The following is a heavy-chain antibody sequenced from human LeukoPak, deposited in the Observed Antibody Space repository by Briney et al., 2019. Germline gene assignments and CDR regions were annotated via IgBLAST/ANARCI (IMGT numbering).Heavy chain of an antibody. D-gene: IGHD1-7*01. J-gene: IGHJ5*01. V-gene: IGHV1-2*06. CDR2: ILPNSGAT. CDR1: GYTFTDHH. Sequence: WAPVKVSCKASGYTFTDHHIHWVRQAPGQGLEWMGRILPNSGATDYAQKFQGRVAMTRDTSNTTAYMELSGLRSDDTAVYYCARENWNYDSWGQGTLVTVSS. CDR3: ARENWNYDS.